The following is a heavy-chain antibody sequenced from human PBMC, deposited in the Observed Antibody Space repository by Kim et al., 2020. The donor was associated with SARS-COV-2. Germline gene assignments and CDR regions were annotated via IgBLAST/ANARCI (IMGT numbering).Heavy chain of an antibody. J-gene: IGHJ6*02. V-gene: IGHV3-23*01. D-gene: IGHD4-17*01. CDR2: ISGSGDST. Sequence: GGSLRLSCAASGFTFTSYAMNWVHQAPGKGLEWVSAISGSGDSTYYADSVKGRFTTTRDNSKNTVYLHLNSLRVEDTAVYYCAKSWGFGDYYADYYYYGMDVWGQGTTVTVSS. CDR1: GFTFTSYA. CDR3: AKSWGFGDYYADYYYYGMDV.